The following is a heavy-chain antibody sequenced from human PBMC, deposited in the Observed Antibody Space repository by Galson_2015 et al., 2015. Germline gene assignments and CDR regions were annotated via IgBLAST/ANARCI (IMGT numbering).Heavy chain of an antibody. J-gene: IGHJ4*02. CDR3: ASSIDVGATSLDY. V-gene: IGHV3-7*01. Sequence: SLRLSCAASGFTFSSYWMSWVRQAPGKGLEWVANIKQDGSEKYYVDSVKGRFTISRDNAKNSLYLQMNSLRAEDTAVYYCASSIDVGATSLDYWGQGTLVTVSS. CDR2: IKQDGSEK. D-gene: IGHD1-26*01. CDR1: GFTFSSYW.